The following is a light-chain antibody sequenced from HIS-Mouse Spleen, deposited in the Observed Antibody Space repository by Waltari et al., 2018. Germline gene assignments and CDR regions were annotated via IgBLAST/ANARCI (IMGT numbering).Light chain of an antibody. CDR2: WAS. CDR1: QSVLYSSNNKNY. Sequence: DIVMTQSPDSLAVSLGERATINCKSSQSVLYSSNNKNYLAWYQQKPGQPPKLLIYWASTRESGVPDRFSGSGSGTVFTLTISSLQAEDVAVYYCQQYYTTPYTFGQGTKLEIK. CDR3: QQYYTTPYT. J-gene: IGKJ2*01. V-gene: IGKV4-1*01.